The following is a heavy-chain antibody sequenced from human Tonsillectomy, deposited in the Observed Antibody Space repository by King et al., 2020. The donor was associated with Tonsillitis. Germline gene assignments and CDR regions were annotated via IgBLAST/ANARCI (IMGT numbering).Heavy chain of an antibody. CDR2: ISYDGSNK. J-gene: IGHJ4*02. CDR1: GFTFSGYG. Sequence: VQLVESGGGVVQPGRPLRLSCAASGFTFSGYGIHWVRQAPGKGLEWVAVISYDGSNKYYADSVKGRFTISRDNSKNTLYLQMNSLRAEDTAVYYCAKEGGGYYFDYWGQGTLVTVSS. CDR3: AKEGGGYYFDY. D-gene: IGHD4-23*01. V-gene: IGHV3-30*18.